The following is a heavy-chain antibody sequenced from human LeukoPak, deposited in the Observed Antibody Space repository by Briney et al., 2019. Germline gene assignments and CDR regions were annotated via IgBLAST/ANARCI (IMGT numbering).Heavy chain of an antibody. CDR2: INGDGTST. CDR1: GFIFSNYW. J-gene: IGHJ4*02. V-gene: IGHV3-74*01. D-gene: IGHD2-15*01. Sequence: GGSLRLSCAPSGFIFSNYWTHWVRQVPGKGLVWVSHINGDGTSTSYAGSVKGRFTISRDNARNTLYLQMNSLRPEDTAVYYCGRGYPVAAKDYWGQGTLVTVSS. CDR3: GRGYPVAAKDY.